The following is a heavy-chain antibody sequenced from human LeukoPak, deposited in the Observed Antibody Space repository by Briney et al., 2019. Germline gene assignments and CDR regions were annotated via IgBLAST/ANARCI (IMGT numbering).Heavy chain of an antibody. J-gene: IGHJ6*03. V-gene: IGHV1-58*02. D-gene: IGHD2-2*01. Sequence: GASVKVSCKASGFTFTSSAMQWVRQARGQRLEWIGWIVVGSGNTNYAQKFQERVTITRDISTSTAYMELSSLRSEDTAVYYCAAGTRPYYYYYYMDVWGKGTTVTVSS. CDR3: AAGTRPYYYYYYMDV. CDR2: IVVGSGNT. CDR1: GFTFTSSA.